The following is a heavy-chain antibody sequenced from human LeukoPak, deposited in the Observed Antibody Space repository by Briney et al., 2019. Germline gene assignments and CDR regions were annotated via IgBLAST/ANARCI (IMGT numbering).Heavy chain of an antibody. V-gene: IGHV1-46*01. D-gene: IGHD3-22*01. Sequence: ASVKVSCKASGYTFTSYYMHWVRQAPGQGLEWMGIINPSGGSTSYAQKFQGKVTMTRDTSTSTVYMELSSLRSEDTAVYYCARVRSPPTYYYDSSGSYGMDVWGQGTTVTVSS. CDR2: INPSGGST. CDR3: ARVRSPPTYYYDSSGSYGMDV. CDR1: GYTFTSYY. J-gene: IGHJ6*02.